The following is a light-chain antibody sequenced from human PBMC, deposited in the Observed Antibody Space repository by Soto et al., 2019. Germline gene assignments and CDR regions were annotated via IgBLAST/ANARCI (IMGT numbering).Light chain of an antibody. CDR1: SSDVGGYNY. Sequence: QSALTRPASVSGSPGQSITISCTGTSSDVGGYNYVSWYQQHPGKAPKLMIYDVSNRPSGVSNRFSGSTSGNTASLTISGLQAEDEADYYCSSYTSSSTYVFGTGT. J-gene: IGLJ1*01. V-gene: IGLV2-14*01. CDR3: SSYTSSSTYV. CDR2: DVS.